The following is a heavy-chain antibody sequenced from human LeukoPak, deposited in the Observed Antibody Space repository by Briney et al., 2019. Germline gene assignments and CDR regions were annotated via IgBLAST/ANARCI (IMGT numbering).Heavy chain of an antibody. Sequence: ASVKVSCKASGYTFTGSYMHWVGQAPGQGLEWMGWINPNTGGTNYAQQFQGRATMTRDTSISTAYMELSRLKSDDTAVYYCARQRVAAAGPNWFDPWGQGTLVTVSS. CDR3: ARQRVAAAGPNWFDP. CDR1: GYTFTGSY. CDR2: INPNTGGT. J-gene: IGHJ5*02. V-gene: IGHV1-2*02. D-gene: IGHD6-13*01.